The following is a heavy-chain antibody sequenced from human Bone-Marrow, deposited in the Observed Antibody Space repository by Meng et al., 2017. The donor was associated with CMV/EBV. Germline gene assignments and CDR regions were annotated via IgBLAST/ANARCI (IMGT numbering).Heavy chain of an antibody. D-gene: IGHD2-2*01. CDR3: ARASGPAIYQLLSIY. CDR2: ISAYNGNT. J-gene: IGHJ4*02. V-gene: IGHV1-18*01. CDR1: GYTFSNYG. Sequence: ASVKVSCKASGYTFSNYGIIWVRQAPGQGLEWMGWISAYNGNTKSAREFQGRVTMTTDTSTSTAYMEVKSLRSDDTAVYYCARASGPAIYQLLSIYWGQGNLVTVSS.